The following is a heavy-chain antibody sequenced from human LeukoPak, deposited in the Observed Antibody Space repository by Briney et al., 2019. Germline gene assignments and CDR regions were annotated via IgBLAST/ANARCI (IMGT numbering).Heavy chain of an antibody. J-gene: IGHJ6*02. CDR1: GFTFSSYG. D-gene: IGHD3-16*01. Sequence: GGSLRLSCAASGFTFSSYGMHWVRQAPGKGLEWVAVIWYDGSNKYYADSVKGRFTISRGNSKNTLYLQMNSLRAEDTAVYYCARAGPGLIFYYYYYGMDVWGQGTTVTVSS. CDR3: ARAGPGLIFYYYYYGMDV. V-gene: IGHV3-33*01. CDR2: IWYDGSNK.